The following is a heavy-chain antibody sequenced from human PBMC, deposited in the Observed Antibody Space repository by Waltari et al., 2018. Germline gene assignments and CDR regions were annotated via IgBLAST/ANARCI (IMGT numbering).Heavy chain of an antibody. CDR2: VIPNLVTA. CDR3: ATPGGSVCSSTSCSDYYYGMDV. J-gene: IGHJ6*02. V-gene: IGHV1-69*01. CDR1: GGTFSSYA. D-gene: IGHD2-2*01. Sequence: QVQLVQSGAEVKKPGSSVKVSCKASGGTFSSYAISWVRQAPGQGLEWVGGVIPNLVTANCGQKVQGRCKMSGEESRSTAKKERGRPRCEGTAGDYWATPGGSVCSSTSCSDYYYGMDVGGQGTTVTVSS.